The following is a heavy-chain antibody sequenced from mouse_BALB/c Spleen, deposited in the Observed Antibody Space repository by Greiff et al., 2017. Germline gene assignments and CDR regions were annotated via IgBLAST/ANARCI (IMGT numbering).Heavy chain of an antibody. CDR1: GYTFSSYW. J-gene: IGHJ2*01. CDR3: ARRPYYYGSSYYFDY. Sequence: QVQLQQSGAELMKPGASVKISCKATGYTFSSYWIEWVKQRPGHGLEWIGEILPGSGSTNYNEKFKGKATFTADTSSNTAYMQLSSLTSEDSAVYYCARRPYYYGSSYYFDYWGQGTTLTVSS. V-gene: IGHV1-9*01. D-gene: IGHD1-1*01. CDR2: ILPGSGST.